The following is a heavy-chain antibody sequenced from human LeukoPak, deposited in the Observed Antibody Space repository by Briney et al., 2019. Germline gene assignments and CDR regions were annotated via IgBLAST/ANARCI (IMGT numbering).Heavy chain of an antibody. J-gene: IGHJ5*02. CDR3: ARLSRIAAAGRRGNWFDP. CDR2: MNPNSGNT. D-gene: IGHD6-13*01. Sequence: ASVKVSCKASGYTFTSYAMNWVRQATGQGLEWMGWMNPNSGNTGYAQKFQGRVTMTRNTSISTAYMELSSLRSEDTAVYYCARLSRIAAAGRRGNWFDPWGQGTLVTVSS. CDR1: GYTFTSYA. V-gene: IGHV1-8*02.